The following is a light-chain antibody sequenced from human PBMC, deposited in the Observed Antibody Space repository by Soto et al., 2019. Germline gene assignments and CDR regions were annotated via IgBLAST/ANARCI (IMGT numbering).Light chain of an antibody. CDR3: QQYGSSIT. Sequence: IVLTQSPGTLSLSPGETATLSCRASRSVSSNYLAWYQQKPGQAPRLLIYGASGRATGIPDRFSGSGSGTDFTLTISRLEPEDFAVYYCQQYGSSITFGQGTRLEIK. J-gene: IGKJ5*01. V-gene: IGKV3-20*01. CDR1: RSVSSNY. CDR2: GAS.